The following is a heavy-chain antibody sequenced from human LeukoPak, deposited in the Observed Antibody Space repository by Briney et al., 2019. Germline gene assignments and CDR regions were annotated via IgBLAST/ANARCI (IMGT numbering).Heavy chain of an antibody. CDR3: ARVDSSSSADYYYYMDV. CDR1: GGSISSHY. CDR2: IYYSGST. V-gene: IGHV4-59*11. Sequence: SETLSLTCTVSGGSISSHYWSWVRQPPGKGLEWIGYIYYSGSTNDNPSLKSRVTISVDTSKNQFSLKLSSVTAADTAVYYCARVDSSSSADYYYYMDVWGKGTTVTVSS. J-gene: IGHJ6*03. D-gene: IGHD6-6*01.